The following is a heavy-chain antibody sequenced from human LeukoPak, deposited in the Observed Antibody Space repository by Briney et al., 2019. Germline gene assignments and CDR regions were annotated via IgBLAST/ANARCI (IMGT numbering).Heavy chain of an antibody. V-gene: IGHV3-21*01. CDR2: ISSSSSYI. Sequence: GGSLRLSCAASGFTFSSYSMNWVRQAPGKGLEWVSSISSSSSYIYYADSVKGRFTISRDNAKNSLYLQMNSLRAEDTAVYYCARDVAYYDSSGNNPKFDPWGQGTLVTVSS. CDR3: ARDVAYYDSSGNNPKFDP. CDR1: GFTFSSYS. J-gene: IGHJ5*02. D-gene: IGHD3-22*01.